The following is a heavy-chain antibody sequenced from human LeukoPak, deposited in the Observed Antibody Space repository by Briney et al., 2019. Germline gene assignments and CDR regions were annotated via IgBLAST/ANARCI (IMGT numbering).Heavy chain of an antibody. CDR3: ARVRNDIVVVPAPLSVY. Sequence: ASVKVSCKASGYTFTSYGISWVRQAPGQGLEWMGWISAYNGNTNYAQKLQGRVTMTTDTSTSTAYMELRSLRSDDTAVYYCARVRNDIVVVPAPLSVYWGQGTLVTVSS. V-gene: IGHV1-18*01. CDR1: GYTFTSYG. CDR2: ISAYNGNT. J-gene: IGHJ4*02. D-gene: IGHD2-2*01.